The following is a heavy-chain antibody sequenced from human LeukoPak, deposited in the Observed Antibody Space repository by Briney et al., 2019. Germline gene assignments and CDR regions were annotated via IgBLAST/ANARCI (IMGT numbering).Heavy chain of an antibody. J-gene: IGHJ4*02. CDR2: INTDGSIT. V-gene: IGHV3-74*01. Sequence: GGSLRLSCAASGFTFSSYWMHWVRQAPGKGLVWVSRINTDGSITDYADSVKGRFTISRDNAKNTLYLQVNSLRAEDTAVYYCVRDLGGRSGHWGQGTLVTVSS. CDR1: GFTFSSYW. CDR3: VRDLGGRSGH. D-gene: IGHD1-26*01.